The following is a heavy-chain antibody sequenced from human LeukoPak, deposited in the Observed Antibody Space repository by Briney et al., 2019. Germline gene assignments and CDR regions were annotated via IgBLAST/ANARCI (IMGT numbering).Heavy chain of an antibody. CDR1: GGSFSSYY. D-gene: IGHD1-26*01. V-gene: IGHV4-59*08. CDR3: ARHSGASPHYFDY. Sequence: PSETPTLTCTVSGGSFSSYYWSWIRQPPGKGLEWIGFIYYSGTTHYNPSLKSRVTMSVATSNNQFSLRLSSVTAADTAIYYCARHSGASPHYFDYWGQGALVTVSS. CDR2: IYYSGTT. J-gene: IGHJ4*02.